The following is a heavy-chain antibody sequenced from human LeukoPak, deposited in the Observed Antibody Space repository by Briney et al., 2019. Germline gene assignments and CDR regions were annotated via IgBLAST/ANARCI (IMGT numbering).Heavy chain of an antibody. Sequence: SETLSLTCTVSGGSISSSSYYWGWIRQPPGKGLEWIGSIYYSGSTYYSPSLKGRVTISVDTSKNQFSLYLNSVTAADTAVYYCARHRVPAADDAFDVWGQGTMVTVSS. CDR1: GGSISSSSYY. V-gene: IGHV4-39*01. D-gene: IGHD2-2*01. CDR2: IYYSGST. CDR3: ARHRVPAADDAFDV. J-gene: IGHJ3*01.